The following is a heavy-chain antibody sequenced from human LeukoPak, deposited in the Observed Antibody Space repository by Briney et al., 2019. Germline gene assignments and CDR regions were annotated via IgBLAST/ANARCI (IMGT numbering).Heavy chain of an antibody. CDR2: IYHDRTT. CDR3: VGRGLYGGTWLFEY. D-gene: IGHD2-8*01. Sequence: SGTLSLTCTVSGDSITAPKWWSWVRQAPGEGLEWIGEIYHDRTTSFNTSLKSRLTISVDKSANQFFLNLNSVSATDTAVYYCVGRGLYGGTWLFEYWGQGALVTVSS. J-gene: IGHJ4*02. CDR1: GDSITAPKW. V-gene: IGHV4-4*02.